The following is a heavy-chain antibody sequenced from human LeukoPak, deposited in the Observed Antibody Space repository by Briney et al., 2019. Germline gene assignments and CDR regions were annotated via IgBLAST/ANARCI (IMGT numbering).Heavy chain of an antibody. V-gene: IGHV3-30*18. CDR1: GFTFDTYG. CDR3: AKSPVSTGYSTFDY. CDR2: ISYDGGDK. J-gene: IGHJ4*02. Sequence: GGSLRLSCAASGFTFDTYGMHWVRQAPGKGLEWVAIISYDGGDKYYTDSVKGRFTISRDNSKNTLSLQMNSLRAEDTAVYYCAKSPVSTGYSTFDYWGQGTLVTVSS. D-gene: IGHD2-15*01.